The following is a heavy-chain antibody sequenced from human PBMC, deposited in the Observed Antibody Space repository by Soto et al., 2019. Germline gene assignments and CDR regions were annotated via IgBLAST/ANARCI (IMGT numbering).Heavy chain of an antibody. CDR3: ASGDVLMVYAIMKYYYMDV. D-gene: IGHD2-8*01. CDR1: GGSISSYY. V-gene: IGHV4-59*01. J-gene: IGHJ6*03. Sequence: SETLSLTCTVSGGSISSYYWSWIRQPPGKGLEWIGYIYYSGSTNYNPSLKSRVTISVDTSKNQFSLKLSSVTAADTAVYYCASGDVLMVYAIMKYYYMDVWGKGTTVTVSS. CDR2: IYYSGST.